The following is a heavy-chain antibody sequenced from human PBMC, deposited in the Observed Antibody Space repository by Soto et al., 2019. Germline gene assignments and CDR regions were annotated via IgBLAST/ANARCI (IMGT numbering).Heavy chain of an antibody. V-gene: IGHV1-69*13. Sequence: SVKVSCKASGGTFSSYAISWVRQAPGQGLEWMGGIIPIFGTANYAQKFQGRVTITADESTSTAYMELSSLRSEDTAVYYCVRDGVTISGVPGTICFDPWGQGTLVTVSS. D-gene: IGHD1-7*01. CDR1: GGTFSSYA. J-gene: IGHJ5*02. CDR3: VRDGVTISGVPGTICFDP. CDR2: IIPIFGTA.